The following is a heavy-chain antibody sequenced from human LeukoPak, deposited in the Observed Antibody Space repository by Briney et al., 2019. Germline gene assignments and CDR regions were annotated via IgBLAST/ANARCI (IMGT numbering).Heavy chain of an antibody. Sequence: GGSLRLSCAASVFTFSSYTMSWVLQAPGKGLEWVSTITTSDGNTYYADSVKGRFTVSRDNSKNTLFLQMNSLRAEDTAVYYCAKDGGLWVSAHWGDSWGRGTLVTVSS. CDR3: AKDGGLWVSAHWGDS. CDR1: VFTFSSYT. J-gene: IGHJ4*02. CDR2: ITTSDGNT. D-gene: IGHD7-27*01. V-gene: IGHV3-23*01.